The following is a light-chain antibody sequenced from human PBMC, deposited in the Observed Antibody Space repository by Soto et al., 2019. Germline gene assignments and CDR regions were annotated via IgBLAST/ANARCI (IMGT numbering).Light chain of an antibody. J-gene: IGKJ3*01. Sequence: IVMTQSPLSLPVTPGEPASISCRSSQSLLHSNGYNYLDWYLQRPGQSPQLLIFLGSSRASGVPDRFSGSESGTHFTLKISRVAAEDVGIFYCMQALKTPPIFGPGKEVHIK. CDR3: MQALKTPPI. V-gene: IGKV2-28*01. CDR2: LGS. CDR1: QSLLHSNGYNY.